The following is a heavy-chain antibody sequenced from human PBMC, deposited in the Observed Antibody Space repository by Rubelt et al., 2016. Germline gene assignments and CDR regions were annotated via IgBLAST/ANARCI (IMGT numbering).Heavy chain of an antibody. J-gene: IGHJ6*02. Sequence: VQLVQSGAEVKKPGASVKVSCKASGYTFTSYGISWVRQAPGQGLEWLGWISPSNGNTNYAPKLQGRVTMTTDTSTSTAYMWLRSLRSDDTAVYYCAREGVKGSRKDGMDVWGQGTTVTVS. CDR2: ISPSNGNT. CDR3: AREGVKGSRKDGMDV. CDR1: GYTFTSYG. V-gene: IGHV1-18*01. D-gene: IGHD2-8*01.